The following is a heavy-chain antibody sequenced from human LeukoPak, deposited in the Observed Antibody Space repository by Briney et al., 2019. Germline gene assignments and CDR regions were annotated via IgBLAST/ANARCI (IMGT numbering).Heavy chain of an antibody. V-gene: IGHV4-4*07. J-gene: IGHJ4*02. CDR3: ASYSSSWYYFDY. D-gene: IGHD6-13*01. CDR2: IYTSGST. Sequence: SETLSLTCTVSGGSISSYYWSWIRQPAGKGLEWIGRIYTSGSTNYDPSLKSRVTMSVDTSKNQFSLKLSSVTAADTAVYYCASYSSSWYYFDYWGQGTLVTVSS. CDR1: GGSISSYY.